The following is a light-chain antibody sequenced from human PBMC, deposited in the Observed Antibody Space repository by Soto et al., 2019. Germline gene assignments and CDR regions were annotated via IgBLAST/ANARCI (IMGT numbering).Light chain of an antibody. J-gene: IGKJ2*01. V-gene: IGKV1-39*01. CDR2: AAS. CDR1: XXXXXX. CDR3: XLSLSTPYI. Sequence: DIQMTQSPSSLAASVGDRVTITCRXXXXXXXXLNWYQQKIGKAPKLLIYAASSLQSGVPSRFXXXGXXXXXXXXXXXLXPEDXATXXXXLSLSTPYIFGQGTNLEIK.